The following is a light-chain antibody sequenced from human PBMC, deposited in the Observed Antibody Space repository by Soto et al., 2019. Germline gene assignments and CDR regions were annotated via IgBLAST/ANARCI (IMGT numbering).Light chain of an antibody. J-gene: IGKJ1*01. Sequence: DIQMTQSPSSVSASVGDRVTITCRASQAISTWLAWYQQKPGKAPKLLIYAASNLQTGVPSRFSSSGSGTDFTLTISNLQPEDFATYYCQQANSFPRTFGQGTKVEIK. CDR2: AAS. CDR3: QQANSFPRT. CDR1: QAISTW. V-gene: IGKV1D-12*01.